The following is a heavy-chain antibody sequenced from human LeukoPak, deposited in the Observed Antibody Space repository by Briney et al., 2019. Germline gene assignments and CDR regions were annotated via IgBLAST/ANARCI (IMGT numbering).Heavy chain of an antibody. CDR1: GGTFSSYA. CDR2: ISAYNGNT. CDR3: ARESPYYYDSSGYYPDY. J-gene: IGHJ4*02. Sequence: ASVKVSCKASGGTFSSYAISWVRQAPGQGLEWMGWISAYNGNTNYAQKLQGRVTMTTDTSTSTAYMELRSLRSDDTAVYYCARESPYYYDSSGYYPDYWGQGTLVTVSS. V-gene: IGHV1-18*01. D-gene: IGHD3-22*01.